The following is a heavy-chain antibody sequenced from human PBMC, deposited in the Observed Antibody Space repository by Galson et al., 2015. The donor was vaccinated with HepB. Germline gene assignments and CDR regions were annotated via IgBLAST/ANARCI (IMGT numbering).Heavy chain of an antibody. CDR1: GFTFSGSA. V-gene: IGHV3-73*01. CDR3: TRVVPAAIPFDY. Sequence: SLRLSCAASGFTFSGSAMHWVRQASGKGLEWVGRIRRKANSYATAYAASVKGRFTISRDDSKNTAYLQMNSLKTEDTAVYYCTRVVPAAIPFDYWGQGTLVTVSS. D-gene: IGHD2-2*01. J-gene: IGHJ4*02. CDR2: IRRKANSYAT.